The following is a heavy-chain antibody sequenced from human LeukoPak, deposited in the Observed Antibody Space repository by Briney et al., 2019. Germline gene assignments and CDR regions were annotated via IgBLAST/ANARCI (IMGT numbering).Heavy chain of an antibody. CDR3: AKRATLTDFDY. CDR1: GFTFSSYW. V-gene: IGHV3-74*01. CDR2: INSDGSST. Sequence: GGSLRLSCAASGFTFSSYWMHWVRQAPGKGLVWVSRINSDGSSTSYADSVKGRFTISRDNAKNTLYLQMNSLRAEDTAVYYCAKRATLTDFDYWGQGTLVTVSS. J-gene: IGHJ4*02. D-gene: IGHD2/OR15-2a*01.